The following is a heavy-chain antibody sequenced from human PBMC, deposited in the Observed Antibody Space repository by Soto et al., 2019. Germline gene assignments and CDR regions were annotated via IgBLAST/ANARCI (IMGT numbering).Heavy chain of an antibody. CDR2: ISLDGTKK. Sequence: QVHLVESGGGVVQPGRSRRLSCAASGFTFSTYGMHWVRQAPGKGLEWVAVISLDGTKKFYADSVKGRFTVTRDNSKSTLYLQMNSLRVEDTALYYCAKDQSGLLRSLDYWGRGTLVTVSS. CDR3: AKDQSGLLRSLDY. J-gene: IGHJ4*02. D-gene: IGHD3-10*01. CDR1: GFTFSTYG. V-gene: IGHV3-30*18.